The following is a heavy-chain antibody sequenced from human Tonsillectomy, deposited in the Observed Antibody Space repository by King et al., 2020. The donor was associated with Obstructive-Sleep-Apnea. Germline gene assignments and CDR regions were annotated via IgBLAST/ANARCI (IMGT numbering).Heavy chain of an antibody. CDR3: AKGDSSGWSYFDY. V-gene: IGHV3-66*01. D-gene: IGHD6-19*01. CDR2: IYSGGST. J-gene: IGHJ4*02. CDR1: GFTVSRNY. Sequence: VQLVESGGGLVQPGGSLRLSCAASGFTVSRNYMTWVRQAPGKGLEWVSVIYSGGSTNYADSVKGRFTSSRDNSKNTLYLQMNSLRAEDTAAYFCAKGDSSGWSYFDYWGQGTPVTVSS.